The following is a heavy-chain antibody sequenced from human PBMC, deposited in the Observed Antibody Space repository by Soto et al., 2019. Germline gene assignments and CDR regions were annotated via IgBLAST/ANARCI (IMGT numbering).Heavy chain of an antibody. CDR2: IYYSGST. CDR1: GGSISSYY. J-gene: IGHJ5*02. V-gene: IGHV4-59*01. D-gene: IGHD3-9*01. Sequence: ETLSLTCTVSGGSISSYYWSWIRQPPGKGLEWIGYIYYSGSTNYNPSLKSRVTISVDTSKNQFSLKLSSVTAADTAVYYCARGTQPYYDILTGRNWFDPWGQGTLVTVSS. CDR3: ARGTQPYYDILTGRNWFDP.